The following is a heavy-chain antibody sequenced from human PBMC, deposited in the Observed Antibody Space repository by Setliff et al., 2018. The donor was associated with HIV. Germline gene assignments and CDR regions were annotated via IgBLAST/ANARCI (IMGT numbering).Heavy chain of an antibody. J-gene: IGHJ4*02. CDR3: AGRGGYNDWYFDY. Sequence: PSETLSLTCTVSGGSISSHYWSWIRQPPGKGLEWIGYIYYSGSTNYNPSLKSRVTISVDTSKNQFSLKLTSVTTADTAMYYCAGRGGYNDWYFDYWGQGALVTVSS. CDR2: IYYSGST. D-gene: IGHD5-12*01. CDR1: GGSISSHY. V-gene: IGHV4-59*11.